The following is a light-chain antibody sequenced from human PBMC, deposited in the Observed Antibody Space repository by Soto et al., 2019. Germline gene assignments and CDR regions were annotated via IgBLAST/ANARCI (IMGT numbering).Light chain of an antibody. Sequence: EIVLTQSPGTLSLSPGERATLSCRTSQSVTSNYLAWYQQKPGQAPRLLIYCASSRATGIPDRFSGSGSGTDFTLTISRLEPEDFAVYYCQQYRSSPPVYTFGQGTKLVIK. V-gene: IGKV3-20*01. J-gene: IGKJ2*01. CDR1: QSVTSNY. CDR3: QQYRSSPPVYT. CDR2: CAS.